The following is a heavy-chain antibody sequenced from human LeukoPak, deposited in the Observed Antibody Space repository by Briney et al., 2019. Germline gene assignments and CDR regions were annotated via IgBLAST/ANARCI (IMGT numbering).Heavy chain of an antibody. CDR3: ARGSLGYCSGGSCYLYYFDY. CDR1: GGSISSSNW. D-gene: IGHD2-15*01. V-gene: IGHV4-4*02. CDR2: IYHSGST. J-gene: IGHJ4*02. Sequence: PSGTLSLTCAVSGGSISSSNWWSWVRQPPGKGLEWIGEIYHSGSTNYNPSLKSRVTISVDKSKNQFSLKLSSVTAADTAVYYCARGSLGYCSGGSCYLYYFDYWGQGPWSPSPQ.